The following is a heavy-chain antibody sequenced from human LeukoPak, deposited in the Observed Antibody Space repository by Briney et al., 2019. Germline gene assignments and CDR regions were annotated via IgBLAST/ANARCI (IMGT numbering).Heavy chain of an antibody. Sequence: VASVKVSCKASGYTFTSYGISWVRQAPGQGLEWMGWISAYNGNTNYAQKLQGRVTMTTDTSTSTAYMELSSLKSDDTALYYCARKVVGATHPLDYWGQGTLVTVSS. CDR3: ARKVVGATHPLDY. CDR2: ISAYNGNT. D-gene: IGHD1-26*01. V-gene: IGHV1-18*01. CDR1: GYTFTSYG. J-gene: IGHJ4*02.